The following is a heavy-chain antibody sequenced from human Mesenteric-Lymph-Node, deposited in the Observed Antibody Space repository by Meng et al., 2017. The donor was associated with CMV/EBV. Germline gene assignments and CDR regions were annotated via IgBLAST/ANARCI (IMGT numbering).Heavy chain of an antibody. Sequence: GGSLRLSCAASGFTFSSYSMNWVRQAPGKGLEWVSSISSSSSYIYYADSVKGRFTISRDNAKNSLYLQMNSLRAEDTAVYYCARAGYYDSSGYDGDAFDIWGQGTMVTVSS. CDR1: GFTFSSYS. J-gene: IGHJ3*02. V-gene: IGHV3-21*01. CDR2: ISSSSSYI. D-gene: IGHD3-22*01. CDR3: ARAGYYDSSGYDGDAFDI.